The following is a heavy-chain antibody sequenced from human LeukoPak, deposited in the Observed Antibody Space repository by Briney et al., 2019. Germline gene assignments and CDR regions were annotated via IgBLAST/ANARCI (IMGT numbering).Heavy chain of an antibody. CDR3: ARADSSGSSFDY. Sequence: GGSLRLSCAASGFTFSSYDMHWVRQATGKGLEWVSAIGTAGDTYYPGSVKGRFTISRENAKNSLYLQMNSLRAGDTAMYYCARADSSGSSFDYWGQGTLVTVSS. CDR1: GFTFSSYD. J-gene: IGHJ4*02. D-gene: IGHD3-22*01. V-gene: IGHV3-13*01. CDR2: IGTAGDT.